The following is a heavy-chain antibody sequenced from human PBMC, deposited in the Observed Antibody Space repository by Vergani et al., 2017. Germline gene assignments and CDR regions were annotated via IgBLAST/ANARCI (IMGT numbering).Heavy chain of an antibody. CDR3: ARERNAYYDFWSGYYTQYYFDY. J-gene: IGHJ4*02. Sequence: EVQLLQSGGGVIQPGGSVRLSCAASGFTFSACPMTWVRQAPGKGLEWVSGINWNGGSTGYADSVKGRFTISRDNAKNSLYLQMNSLRAEDTALYYCARERNAYYDFWSGYYTQYYFDYWGQGTLVTVSS. CDR1: GFTFSACP. D-gene: IGHD3-3*01. CDR2: INWNGGST. V-gene: IGHV3-20*04.